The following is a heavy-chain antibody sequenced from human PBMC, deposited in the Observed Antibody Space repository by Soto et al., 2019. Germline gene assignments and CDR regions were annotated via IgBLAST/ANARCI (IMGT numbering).Heavy chain of an antibody. CDR2: IYPGDSDT. D-gene: IGHD6-19*01. CDR1: GYSFTSYW. CDR3: ARGLWEWGVGVAGTGDASPNYFDY. J-gene: IGHJ4*02. V-gene: IGHV5-51*01. Sequence: GESLKISCKGSGYSFTSYWISWVRQMPGKGLEWMGIIYPGDSDTRYSPSFQGQVTISADKSISTAYLQWSSLKASDTAMYYCARGLWEWGVGVAGTGDASPNYFDYWGQGTLVTVSS.